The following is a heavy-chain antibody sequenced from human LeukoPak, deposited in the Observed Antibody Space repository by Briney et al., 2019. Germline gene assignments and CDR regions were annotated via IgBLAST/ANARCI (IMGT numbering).Heavy chain of an antibody. J-gene: IGHJ2*01. CDR2: IYPGDSDT. CDR1: GYSFATYW. D-gene: IGHD4-17*01. V-gene: IGHV5-51*01. Sequence: GESLKISCKGSGYSFATYWIGWVRQMPGKGLEWMGIIYPGDSDTRYSPSFQGQVTISADKSISTAYLQWNSLKASDTAMYYCARHLADGDERYFDLWGRGTLVTVSS. CDR3: ARHLADGDERYFDL.